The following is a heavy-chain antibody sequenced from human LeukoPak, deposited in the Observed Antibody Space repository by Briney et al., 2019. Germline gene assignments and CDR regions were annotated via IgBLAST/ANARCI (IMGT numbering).Heavy chain of an antibody. J-gene: IGHJ2*01. Sequence: ASVKVSCKASGGTFGRYVISWVRQAPGQGLEWMGGIIPPFGTAHYAQKFQDRLTITADESATTVYMEMSSLRSEDTAMYYCAKERDTALVTGYLNLWGRGTLVTVAA. CDR2: IIPPFGTA. CDR3: AKERDTALVTGYLNL. V-gene: IGHV1-69*01. D-gene: IGHD5-18*01. CDR1: GGTFGRYV.